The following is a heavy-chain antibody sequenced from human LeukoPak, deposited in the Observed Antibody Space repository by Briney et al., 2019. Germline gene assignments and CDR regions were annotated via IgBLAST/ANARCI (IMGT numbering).Heavy chain of an antibody. CDR2: IYYSGST. V-gene: IGHV4-59*08. Sequence: SETLSLTCTVSGGSISSYYWSWIRQPPGKGLEWIGYIYYSGSTNYNPSLKSRVTISVDTSKNQFSLKLSSVTAADTAVYYCARLGPYYYDILAAFDIWGQGTMVTVSS. D-gene: IGHD3-22*01. J-gene: IGHJ3*02. CDR3: ARLGPYYYDILAAFDI. CDR1: GGSISSYY.